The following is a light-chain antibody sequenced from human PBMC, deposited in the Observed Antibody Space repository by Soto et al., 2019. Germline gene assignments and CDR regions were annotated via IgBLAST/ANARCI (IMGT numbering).Light chain of an antibody. CDR3: QQYGNSPLT. Sequence: EIVLMQSPGTLSLSPGEGATLSCRASQSVSSNYLAWYQQKPGQAPRLLIYGASSRATGIPDRFSGSGSGTDFTLTISRLEPEDFAVYYCQQYGNSPLTFGGGTKVEIK. J-gene: IGKJ4*01. CDR2: GAS. V-gene: IGKV3-20*01. CDR1: QSVSSNY.